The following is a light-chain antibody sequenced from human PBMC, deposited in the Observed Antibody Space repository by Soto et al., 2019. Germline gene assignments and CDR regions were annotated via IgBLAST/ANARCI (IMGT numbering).Light chain of an antibody. V-gene: IGKV3-15*01. CDR2: GAS. J-gene: IGKJ1*01. CDR1: QGVSSN. CDR3: QQYNNWPPTRT. Sequence: EIVMTQSPATLSVSPGERATLSCRASQGVSSNLAWYQQKPGQAPRLLIYGASTRATGIPARFSGSGSGTEFTLIISSLQSEDFAVYYCQQYNNWPPTRTFGQGTKVEVK.